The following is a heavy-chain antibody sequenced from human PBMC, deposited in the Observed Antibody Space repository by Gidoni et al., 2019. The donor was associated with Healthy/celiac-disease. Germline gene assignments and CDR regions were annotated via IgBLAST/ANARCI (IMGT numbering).Heavy chain of an antibody. Sequence: QVQLVESGGGVVQPGRSRRLSCAASGFTFSSYGMHWVRQAPGKGLEWVAVISYDGSNKYYADSVKGRFTISRDNSKNTLYLQMNSLRAEDTAVYYCAKVGGIAVAGGYFDYWGQGTLVTVSS. J-gene: IGHJ4*02. CDR3: AKVGGIAVAGGYFDY. D-gene: IGHD6-19*01. V-gene: IGHV3-30*18. CDR2: ISYDGSNK. CDR1: GFTFSSYG.